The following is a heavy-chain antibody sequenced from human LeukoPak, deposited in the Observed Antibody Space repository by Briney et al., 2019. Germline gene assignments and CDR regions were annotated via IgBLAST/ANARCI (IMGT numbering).Heavy chain of an antibody. Sequence: PGGSLRLSCAASGFTFSSYSMNWVRQAPGKGLEWVAVIWYDGSNKYYADSVKGRFTISRDNSKNTLYLQMNSLRAEDTAVYYCARDQGSSSGYYFYYYYYGMDVWGQGTTVTVSS. CDR3: ARDQGSSSGYYFYYYYYGMDV. V-gene: IGHV3-33*08. CDR2: IWYDGSNK. D-gene: IGHD3-22*01. CDR1: GFTFSSYS. J-gene: IGHJ6*02.